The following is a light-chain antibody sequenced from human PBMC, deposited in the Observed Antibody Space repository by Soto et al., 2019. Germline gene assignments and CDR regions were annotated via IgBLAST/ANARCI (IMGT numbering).Light chain of an antibody. Sequence: DIQMTQSPSSLSASVGDRVTITCQASQDISNYLTWYQQKPGKAPKLLIYDASNLETGVPSRFSGSGSGTDFTLTISSLQPEDIATYYCQQYDNLPYTFGGGTKVEIK. CDR3: QQYDNLPYT. J-gene: IGKJ4*01. CDR2: DAS. V-gene: IGKV1-33*01. CDR1: QDISNY.